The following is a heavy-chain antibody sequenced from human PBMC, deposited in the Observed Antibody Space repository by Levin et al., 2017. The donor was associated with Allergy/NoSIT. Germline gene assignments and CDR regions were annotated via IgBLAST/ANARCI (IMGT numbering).Heavy chain of an antibody. CDR2: FFYSGST. CDR1: GGSISSNNYY. J-gene: IGHJ3*01. V-gene: IGHV4-39*01. D-gene: IGHD3-3*01. Sequence: GSLRLSCTVSGGSISSNNYYWGWIRQPPGKGLDWIGSFFYSGSTYYNPSLMSRVTISVDTSKNQFSLKLTSVTAADTAVYYCARQLRAFNQDDAFDVWGQGKMVTVSS. CDR3: ARQLRAFNQDDAFDV.